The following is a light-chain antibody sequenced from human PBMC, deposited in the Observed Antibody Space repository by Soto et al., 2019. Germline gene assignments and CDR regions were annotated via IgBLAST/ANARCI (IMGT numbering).Light chain of an antibody. CDR2: GAS. CDR1: QSLTTD. Sequence: IVVRQSAATLSLSAGGRGTISCRASQSLTTDLAWYQQKPGQPPRLLIYGASTRATDFPARFSGSGSGTEFTLTISSRQSEDVAVYYCQQYTNWPRTCGQGTKVDIK. J-gene: IGKJ1*01. CDR3: QQYTNWPRT. V-gene: IGKV3-15*01.